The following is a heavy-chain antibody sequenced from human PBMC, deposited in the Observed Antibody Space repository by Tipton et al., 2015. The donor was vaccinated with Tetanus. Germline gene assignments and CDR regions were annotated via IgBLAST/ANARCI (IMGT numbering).Heavy chain of an antibody. CDR3: AREGLRWQQSQHWFDP. CDR1: GGSFSGYY. V-gene: IGHV4-34*01. D-gene: IGHD5-24*01. J-gene: IGHJ5*02. Sequence: TLSLTCAVYGGSFSGYYWSWIRQPPGKGLEWIGEINHSGSTNYNPSLKSRVTISVDTSKNQFSLKLSSVTAADTAVYYCAREGLRWQQSQHWFDPWGQGTLVTVSS. CDR2: INHSGST.